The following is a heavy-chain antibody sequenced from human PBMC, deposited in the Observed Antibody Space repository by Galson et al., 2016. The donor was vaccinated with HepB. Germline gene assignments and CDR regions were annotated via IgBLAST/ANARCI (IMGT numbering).Heavy chain of an antibody. CDR1: GFTFSNYT. J-gene: IGHJ4*02. D-gene: IGHD4-11*01. V-gene: IGHV3-23*01. Sequence: SLRLSCAASGFTFSNYTMSWVRQAPGKGLEWVSGISASGGSTPYADSVKGRFIISRDNSKNTVYLQMNSLRAEDTAVYYCAKSGLTVATFHYWGQGTLVTVSS. CDR2: ISASGGST. CDR3: AKSGLTVATFHY.